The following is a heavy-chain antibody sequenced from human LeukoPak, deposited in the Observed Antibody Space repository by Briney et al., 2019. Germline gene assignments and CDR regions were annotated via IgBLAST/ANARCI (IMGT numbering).Heavy chain of an antibody. V-gene: IGHV4-34*01. Sequence: PETLSLTCAVYGGSFSGYYWSWIRQPPGKGLEWIGEINHSGSTNYNPSLKSRVTISVDTSKNQFSLKLSSVTAADTAVYYCARVNYDFWSGYYVGHYFDYWGQGTLVTVSS. CDR2: INHSGST. D-gene: IGHD3-3*01. CDR3: ARVNYDFWSGYYVGHYFDY. J-gene: IGHJ4*02. CDR1: GGSFSGYY.